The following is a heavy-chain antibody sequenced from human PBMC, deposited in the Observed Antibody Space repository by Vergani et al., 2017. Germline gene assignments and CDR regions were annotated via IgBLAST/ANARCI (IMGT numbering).Heavy chain of an antibody. J-gene: IGHJ4*02. CDR3: ARVTDY. Sequence: QVQLQESGPGLVKPSETLSLTCAVYGGSFSGYYWSWIRQPPGKGLEWIGEINHSGSTNYNPSLKSRVTISVDTSKNQFSLELSSVTAADTAVYYCARVTDYGGQGSLVTVSS. CDR2: INHSGST. V-gene: IGHV4-34*01. CDR1: GGSFSGYY.